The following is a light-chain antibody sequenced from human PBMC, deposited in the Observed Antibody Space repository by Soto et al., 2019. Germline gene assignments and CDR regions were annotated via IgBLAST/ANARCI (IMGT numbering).Light chain of an antibody. CDR3: AACDDSLNGPV. Sequence: QPVLTQPPSASGTPGQRVTISCSGSSSNIGSNTVNWYQQLPGTAPKHLIYSNNQRPSGVPDLFSGSKSGTSASLAISGLQSEDEADYYCAACDDSLNGPVFGGGTKLTVL. CDR1: SSNIGSNT. CDR2: SNN. J-gene: IGLJ2*01. V-gene: IGLV1-44*01.